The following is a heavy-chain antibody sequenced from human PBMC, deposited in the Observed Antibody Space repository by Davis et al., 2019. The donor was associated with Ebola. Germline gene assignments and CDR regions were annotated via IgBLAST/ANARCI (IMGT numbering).Heavy chain of an antibody. Sequence: SETLSLTCTVSGGSISSSSYYWGWIRQPPGKGLEWIGYIYHSGSTYYNPSLKSRVTISVDRSKNQFSLKLSSVTAADTAVYYCARGYSSSGGWFDPWGQGTLVTVSS. D-gene: IGHD6-6*01. J-gene: IGHJ5*02. CDR2: IYHSGST. CDR1: GGSISSSSYY. CDR3: ARGYSSSGGWFDP. V-gene: IGHV4-30-2*01.